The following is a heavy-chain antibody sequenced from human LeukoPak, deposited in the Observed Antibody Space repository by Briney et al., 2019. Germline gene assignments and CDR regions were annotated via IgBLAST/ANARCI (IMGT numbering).Heavy chain of an antibody. CDR1: GYSISSGYY. Sequence: PSETLSLTCTVSGYSISSGYYWGWIRQPPGKGLEWTGSIDHSGSTYYNPSLKSRVTMSVDTSKNQFSLKLSSVTAADTAVYYCARVGGYCSSTSCFGPWGQGTLVTVSS. CDR3: ARVGGYCSSTSCFGP. J-gene: IGHJ5*02. V-gene: IGHV4-38-2*02. D-gene: IGHD2-2*01. CDR2: IDHSGST.